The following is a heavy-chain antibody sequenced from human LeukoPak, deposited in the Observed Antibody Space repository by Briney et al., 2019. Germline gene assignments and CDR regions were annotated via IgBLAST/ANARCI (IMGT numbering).Heavy chain of an antibody. CDR1: GYSFTSYW. CDR3: ARLDRGESMVRRVIITYYYYMDV. D-gene: IGHD3-10*01. J-gene: IGHJ6*03. CDR2: IYPGDSDT. Sequence: GESLKISCKGSGYSFTSYWIGWVRQMPGKGLEWMGIIYPGDSDTRYSPSFQGQVTISADKSISTAYLQWSSLKASDTAMYYCARLDRGESMVRRVIITYYYYMDVWGKGTTVTVSS. V-gene: IGHV5-51*01.